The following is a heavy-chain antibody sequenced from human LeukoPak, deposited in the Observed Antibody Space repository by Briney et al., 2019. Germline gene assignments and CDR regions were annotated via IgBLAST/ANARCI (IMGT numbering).Heavy chain of an antibody. CDR3: ARDGPYYDSSGYYSY. Sequence: GGSLRLSCAASGFTFSSYSMNWVRQAPGKGLEWVSSISSSSSYIYYADSVKGRFTISRDNAKNSLYLQMNSLRAEDTAVYYCARDGPYYDSSGYYSYWGQGTLVTVSS. D-gene: IGHD3-22*01. CDR1: GFTFSSYS. J-gene: IGHJ4*02. V-gene: IGHV3-21*01. CDR2: ISSSSSYI.